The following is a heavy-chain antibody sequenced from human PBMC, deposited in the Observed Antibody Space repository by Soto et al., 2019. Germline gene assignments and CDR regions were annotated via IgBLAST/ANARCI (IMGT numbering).Heavy chain of an antibody. CDR3: ARGLFNYYGSGSYRKYYYMDV. J-gene: IGHJ6*03. Sequence: ASVKVSCKASGYTLTSYDINWVRQATGQGLEWMGWMNPNSGNTGYAQKFQGRVTMTRNTSISTAYMELSSLRSEDTAVYYCARGLFNYYGSGSYRKYYYMDVWGKGTTVTVSS. CDR2: MNPNSGNT. CDR1: GYTLTSYD. V-gene: IGHV1-8*01. D-gene: IGHD3-10*01.